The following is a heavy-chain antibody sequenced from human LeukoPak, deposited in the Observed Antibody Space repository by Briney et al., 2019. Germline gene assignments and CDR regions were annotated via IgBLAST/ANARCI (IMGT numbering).Heavy chain of an antibody. V-gene: IGHV3-30*04. CDR1: GFTFSSYA. CDR3: ANSYVRSPFDY. D-gene: IGHD3-16*01. Sequence: GGSLRLSCAASGFTFSSYAMHWVRQAPGKGLEWVAVISHDGSIKYYADSVKGRFTISRDNSKNTLYLQMNSLRAEDTAVYYCANSYVRSPFDYWGQGTLVTVSS. J-gene: IGHJ4*02. CDR2: ISHDGSIK.